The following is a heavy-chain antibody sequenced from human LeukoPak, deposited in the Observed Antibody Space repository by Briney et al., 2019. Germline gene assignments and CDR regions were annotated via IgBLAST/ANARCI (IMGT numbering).Heavy chain of an antibody. V-gene: IGHV1-2*02. CDR3: ARERNYGDYGNAFDV. D-gene: IGHD4-17*01. Sequence: ASVKVSCKASGYTFTDSSIHWMRQAPGQGLEWMGWINPKRGVTTYAQKFQGRVTMTRDTSITTAYMELTRLRSDDTTIYYCARERNYGDYGNAFDVGGQGTKVTVSS. CDR1: GYTFTDSS. CDR2: INPKRGVT. J-gene: IGHJ3*01.